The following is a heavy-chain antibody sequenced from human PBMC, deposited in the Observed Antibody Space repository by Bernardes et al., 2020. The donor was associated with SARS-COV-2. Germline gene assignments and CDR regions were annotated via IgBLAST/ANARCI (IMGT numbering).Heavy chain of an antibody. D-gene: IGHD2-21*01. CDR3: ARHVSLAWDKCGGDCYDALDI. CDR1: GFNFSGST. V-gene: IGHV3-73*01. Sequence: GGSLRLSCAASGFNFSGSTIHWVRQASGMRLEWIGRVRDKANSYATQYVASVRVRFTISRDDSRNTAYLQMNSLQSEDTAMYYCARHVSLAWDKCGGDCYDALDIWGHGTVVTVSS. CDR2: VRDKANSYAT. J-gene: IGHJ3*02.